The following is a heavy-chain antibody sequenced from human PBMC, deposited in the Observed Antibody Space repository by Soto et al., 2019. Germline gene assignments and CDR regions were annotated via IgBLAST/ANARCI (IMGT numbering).Heavy chain of an antibody. V-gene: IGHV1-69*01. CDR1: GGTFSNYA. CDR3: ARDAIFGVVIRGIDYYYGLDV. CDR2: IIPIFGTT. Sequence: QVQLVQSGAEVKKPGSSVKVSCKASGGTFSNYAISWVRQAPGQGLEWMGGIIPIFGTTNYAQKFQGRVTITADESTSIAYMELSSLRSEDTAVYYCARDAIFGVVIRGIDYYYGLDVWGQGTTVTVSS. J-gene: IGHJ6*02. D-gene: IGHD3-3*01.